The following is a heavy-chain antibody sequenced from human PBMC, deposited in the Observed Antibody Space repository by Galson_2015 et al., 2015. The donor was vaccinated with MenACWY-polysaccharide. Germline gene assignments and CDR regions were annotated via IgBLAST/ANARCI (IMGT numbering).Heavy chain of an antibody. CDR1: GLKFRGSG. Sequence: SLRLSCAASGLKFRGSGMHWVRQALGKGLEWVAVIQYDGSQKQYIDSVKGRFTISRDNSKNTLYLEMNSLRAEDTALYYCAREGSRIVFHAFDVWGQGTMVTVSS. CDR3: AREGSRIVFHAFDV. CDR2: IQYDGSQK. J-gene: IGHJ3*01. V-gene: IGHV3-33*01. D-gene: IGHD3-10*02.